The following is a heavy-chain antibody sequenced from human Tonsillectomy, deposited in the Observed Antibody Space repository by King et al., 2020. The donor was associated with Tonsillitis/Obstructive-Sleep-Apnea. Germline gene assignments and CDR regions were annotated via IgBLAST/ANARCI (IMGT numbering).Heavy chain of an antibody. V-gene: IGHV4-34*01. CDR3: ARVFIDGDYDRSSYYFDY. Sequence: VQLQQWGAGLLKPSETLSLTCAVYGGSFSGYYWSWIRQPPGKGLEWIGEINHSGSTNYNPSLKSRVTISVDTSNNQFSLKLSSVPAAETAVYYCARVFIDGDYDRSSYYFDYWGQGTLVTVSS. CDR1: GGSFSGYY. CDR2: INHSGST. J-gene: IGHJ4*02. D-gene: IGHD4-17*01.